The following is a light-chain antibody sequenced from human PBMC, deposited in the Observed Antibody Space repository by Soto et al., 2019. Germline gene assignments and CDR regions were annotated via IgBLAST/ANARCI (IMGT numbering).Light chain of an antibody. V-gene: IGKV1-9*01. Sequence: IQLTQSPSSLSASVGDRVTITCRASQGISSYFAWYQQKPGKAPKVLIYAASTLQNGIPPRFSGSGSGTDFTLTISSLQPEDFATYYCQQLNAYPYTFGQGTQLEIK. CDR1: QGISSY. CDR3: QQLNAYPYT. J-gene: IGKJ2*01. CDR2: AAS.